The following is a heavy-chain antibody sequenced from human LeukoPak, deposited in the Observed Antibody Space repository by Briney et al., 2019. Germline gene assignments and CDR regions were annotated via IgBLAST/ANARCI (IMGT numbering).Heavy chain of an antibody. J-gene: IGHJ4*02. Sequence: PGGSLRLSCAASGFIFSTYSMNWVRQAPGKGLEWVSSIRSGSSNIFYADSVKGRFTISRDNAKNSLYLQMNSLRAEDTAVYYCARREYYYDSSGYKYYFDYWGQGTLVTVSS. CDR2: IRSGSSNI. V-gene: IGHV3-21*01. CDR1: GFIFSTYS. CDR3: ARREYYYDSSGYKYYFDY. D-gene: IGHD3-22*01.